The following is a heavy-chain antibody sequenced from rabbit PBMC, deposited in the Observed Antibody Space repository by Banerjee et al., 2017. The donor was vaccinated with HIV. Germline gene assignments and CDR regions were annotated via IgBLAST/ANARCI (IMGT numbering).Heavy chain of an antibody. CDR2: IYTGSSGST. Sequence: QSLEESGGDLVKPGASLTLTCTASGFSLSSSYYMCWVRQAPGKGLEWIACIYTGSSGSTYYASWAKGRFTISKTSSTTVTLQMTSLTAADTATYFCARDSYAGGGGYGYGMDLRGPGTLVTVS. J-gene: IGHJ6*01. D-gene: IGHD6-1*01. CDR3: ARDSYAGGGGYGYGMDL. V-gene: IGHV1S40*01. CDR1: GFSLSSSYY.